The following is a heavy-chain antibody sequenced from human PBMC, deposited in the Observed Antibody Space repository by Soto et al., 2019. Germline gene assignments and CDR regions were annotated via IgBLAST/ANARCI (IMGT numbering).Heavy chain of an antibody. CDR3: ARGGKGGSHFYAMGV. J-gene: IGHJ6*02. V-gene: IGHV5-51*01. CDR1: GYNFTTYW. CDR2: FYPGDSDA. Sequence: GESLKISCVTSGYNFTTYWVAWVRQMPGKGLECVGIFYPGDSDATYGPSFLGQVTISADRSISTAYLQWSSLRASDTAMYFCARGGKGGSHFYAMGVWGQGTTVTVSS. D-gene: IGHD1-26*01.